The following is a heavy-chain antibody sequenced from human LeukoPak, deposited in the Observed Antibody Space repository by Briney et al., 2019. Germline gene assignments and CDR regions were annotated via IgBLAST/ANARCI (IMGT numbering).Heavy chain of an antibody. Sequence: QPGRSLRLSCAASGFTFSSYGMHWVRQAPGKGLEWVAVIWYDGSNKYYADSVKGRFTISRDNSKNTLYLQMNSLRAEDTAVYYCAKVAGSDFWSGQGYFDYWGQGTLVTVSS. CDR3: AKVAGSDFWSGQGYFDY. D-gene: IGHD3-3*01. CDR1: GFTFSSYG. CDR2: IWYDGSNK. V-gene: IGHV3-33*06. J-gene: IGHJ4*02.